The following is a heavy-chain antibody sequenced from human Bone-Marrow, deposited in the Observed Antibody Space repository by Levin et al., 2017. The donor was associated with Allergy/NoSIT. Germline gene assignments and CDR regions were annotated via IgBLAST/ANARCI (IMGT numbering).Heavy chain of an antibody. J-gene: IGHJ5*02. V-gene: IGHV3-11*01. CDR2: IATNGAM. CDR1: GFTFSDYS. Sequence: GESLKISCAASGFTFSDYSMSWIRQSPEKGLEWVSFIATNGAMYYGDSVQGRFAISRDNSKNSLYLQMNNVRVEDTAVYYCAKSLSGRFFSEGWAFPPDAWGQGTLVTVSS. CDR3: AKSLSGRFFSEGWAFPPDA. D-gene: IGHD3-10*01.